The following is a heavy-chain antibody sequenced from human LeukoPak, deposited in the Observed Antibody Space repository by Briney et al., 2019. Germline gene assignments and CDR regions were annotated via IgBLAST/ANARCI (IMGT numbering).Heavy chain of an antibody. CDR3: AKWGDYDVLTGYYVSDY. J-gene: IGHJ4*01. Sequence: GASLRLSCAASGFTFSNYAVSWVRQAPGKGLEWVSAITGSGGNTYYADSVKGRFTISRDNSKNTVFLQMNSLRAEDTAVYYCAKWGDYDVLTGYYVSDYWGHGTLVTVSS. V-gene: IGHV3-23*01. CDR1: GFTFSNYA. CDR2: ITGSGGNT. D-gene: IGHD3-9*01.